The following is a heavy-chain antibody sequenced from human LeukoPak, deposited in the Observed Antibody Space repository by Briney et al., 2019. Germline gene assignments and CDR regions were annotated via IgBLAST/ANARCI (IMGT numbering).Heavy chain of an antibody. CDR2: LWYDGSKS. CDR3: ASMTTVTLDDAFDI. J-gene: IGHJ3*02. D-gene: IGHD4-17*01. V-gene: IGHV3-33*01. Sequence: GRSLRLSCAASGFIFSSYGMHWVRQAPGKGLEWVALLWYDGSKSHHADSVKGRFTISRDNSKNTLYLQMNSLRAEDTAVYYCASMTTVTLDDAFDIWGQGTMVTVSS. CDR1: GFIFSSYG.